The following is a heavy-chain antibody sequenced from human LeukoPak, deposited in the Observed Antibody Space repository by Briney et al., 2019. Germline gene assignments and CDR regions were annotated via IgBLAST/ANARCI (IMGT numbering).Heavy chain of an antibody. Sequence: PSETLSLTCTVSGGSISSYYWSWIRQPPGKGLEWIGYIYYSGSTNYNPSLKSRVTISVDTSKNQFSLKLSSVTAADTAVYYCARRQGGYDWADAFDIWGQGTMVTVSS. J-gene: IGHJ3*02. D-gene: IGHD5-12*01. CDR3: ARRQGGYDWADAFDI. CDR1: GGSISSYY. V-gene: IGHV4-59*08. CDR2: IYYSGST.